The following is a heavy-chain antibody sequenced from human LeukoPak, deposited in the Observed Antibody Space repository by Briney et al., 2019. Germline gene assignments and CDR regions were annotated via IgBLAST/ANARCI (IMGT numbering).Heavy chain of an antibody. CDR1: GFTFSSYG. D-gene: IGHD6-13*01. CDR3: AKSTRQQLVRDYGMDV. J-gene: IGHJ6*02. CDR2: ISGTGGST. V-gene: IGHV3-23*01. Sequence: PGGSLRLSCAASGFTFSSYGMSWVRQAPGKGLEWVSGISGTGGSTYYADSVKGRFTISRGNSKNTVYLQTNSLRAEDTAVYYCAKSTRQQLVRDYGMDVWGQGTTVTVSS.